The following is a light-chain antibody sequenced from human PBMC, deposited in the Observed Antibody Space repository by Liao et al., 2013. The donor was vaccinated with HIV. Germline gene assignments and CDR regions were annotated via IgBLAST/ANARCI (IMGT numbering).Light chain of an antibody. CDR2: YDS. Sequence: SYELTQPPSVSVAPGKTARITCGGNNIGSKSVHWYQQKPGQAPALVIYYDSDRPSGIPERFSGSNSGKTATLTISGTQPMDEADYYCQAWDRSSALYVFGTGTKVTVL. CDR3: QAWDRSSALYV. CDR1: NIGSKS. V-gene: IGLV3-21*01. J-gene: IGLJ1*01.